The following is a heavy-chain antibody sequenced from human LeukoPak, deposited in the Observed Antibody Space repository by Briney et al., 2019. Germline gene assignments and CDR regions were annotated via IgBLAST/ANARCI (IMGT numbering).Heavy chain of an antibody. CDR2: IGPDGNEK. Sequence: GGSLRLSCAASGLTFSKYWMTWVRQPPGKGLEWVANIGPDGNEKFYLDSVKGRFSISRDNAKNSLYLQMISLGAEDTAVYYYTRDRWIDYWGQGALVTVSS. J-gene: IGHJ4*02. CDR1: GLTFSKYW. CDR3: TRDRWIDY. V-gene: IGHV3-7*01. D-gene: IGHD2-15*01.